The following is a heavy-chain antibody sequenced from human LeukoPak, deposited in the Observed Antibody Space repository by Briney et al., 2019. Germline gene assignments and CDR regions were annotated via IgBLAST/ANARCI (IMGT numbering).Heavy chain of an antibody. CDR1: GYTLTELS. CDR2: FDPEDGET. D-gene: IGHD3-10*01. Sequence: ASVKVSCKVSGYTLTELSMHWVRQAPGKGLEWMGGFDPEDGETIYAQKFQGGVTMTEDTSTDTAYMELSSLRSEDTAVYYCAFPTWPRAGYYFDYWGQGTLVTVSS. V-gene: IGHV1-24*01. J-gene: IGHJ4*02. CDR3: AFPTWPRAGYYFDY.